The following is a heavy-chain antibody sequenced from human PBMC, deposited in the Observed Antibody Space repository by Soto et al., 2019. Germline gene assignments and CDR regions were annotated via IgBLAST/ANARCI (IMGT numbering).Heavy chain of an antibody. CDR1: GASVINDY. V-gene: IGHV4-59*02. Sequence: QVQLQESGPGVVKPSETLSLTCTVTGASVINDYWNWIRQPPGKGLEWIGFVYDRRRTSYNSSLQRRLTISVSKSTNQFSLQLSSVTAAETAVYYCVRQVGATGSYSYAVWGQGTMVTVSS. CDR3: VRQVGATGSYSYAV. CDR2: VYDRRRT. J-gene: IGHJ3*01. D-gene: IGHD1-26*01.